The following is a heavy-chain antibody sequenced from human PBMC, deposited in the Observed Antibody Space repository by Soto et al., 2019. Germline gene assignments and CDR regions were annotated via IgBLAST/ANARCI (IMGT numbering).Heavy chain of an antibody. V-gene: IGHV4-59*01. CDR1: GGSISRYY. CDR3: ARADRNWNDENYFDY. CDR2: VYFSGTT. D-gene: IGHD1-1*01. J-gene: IGHJ4*02. Sequence: SETLSLTCTVSGGSISRYYWSWLRQPPGKGLEWIGYVYFSGTTNYNPSLKSRVTMSVDTSKNQFSLKLSSLTAADTAIYYCARADRNWNDENYFDYWGQGARVTVSS.